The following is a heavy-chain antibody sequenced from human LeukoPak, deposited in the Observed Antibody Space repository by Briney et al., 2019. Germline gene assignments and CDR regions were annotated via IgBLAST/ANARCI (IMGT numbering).Heavy chain of an antibody. D-gene: IGHD2-15*01. CDR1: GFTFNNYC. V-gene: IGHV3-21*01. J-gene: IGHJ4*02. Sequence: PGGSLRLSCAASGFTFNNYCMNWVRQAPGKGLEWVSSISSSSNYIYYADSVKGRFTISRDNAKNSLYLQMNSLRAEDTAVYYCARGGGLQRRYFEYWGQGTLLTVSS. CDR2: ISSSSNYI. CDR3: ARGGGLQRRYFEY.